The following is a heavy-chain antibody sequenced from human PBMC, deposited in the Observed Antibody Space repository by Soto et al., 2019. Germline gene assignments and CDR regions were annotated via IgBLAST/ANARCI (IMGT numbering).Heavy chain of an antibody. J-gene: IGHJ4*02. V-gene: IGHV4-31*03. CDR2: IYHSGAT. Sequence: PSETLSLTCTVSGGSVSSGGFYWTWIRLHPGKGLEWIGYIYHSGATYYNPSLKSRLTISVDTSKNQFSLNLSSVTAADTAVYYCARVPLCGSGNYYVQYWGQGSLVTVSS. CDR1: GGSVSSGGFY. D-gene: IGHD3-10*01. CDR3: ARVPLCGSGNYYVQY.